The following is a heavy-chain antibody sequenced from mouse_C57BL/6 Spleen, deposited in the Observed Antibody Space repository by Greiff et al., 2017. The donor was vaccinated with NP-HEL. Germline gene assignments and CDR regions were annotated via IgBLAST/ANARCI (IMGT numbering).Heavy chain of an antibody. J-gene: IGHJ4*01. Sequence: DVQLVESGGGLVQPGGSLSLSCAASGFTFTDYYMSWVRPPPGKALEWLGFIRNKANGYTTEYSASVKGRFTISRDNSQSILYLQMNALRAEDSATYYCARYWYYAMDYWGQGTSVTVSS. CDR1: GFTFTDYY. CDR2: IRNKANGYTT. CDR3: ARYWYYAMDY. V-gene: IGHV7-3*01.